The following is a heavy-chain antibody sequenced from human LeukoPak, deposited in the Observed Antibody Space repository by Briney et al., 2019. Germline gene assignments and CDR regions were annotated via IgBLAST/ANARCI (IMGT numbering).Heavy chain of an antibody. Sequence: GGSLRLSCAASRFTFSSYAMSWVRQAPWKGVDGGSAISCRGGSTYYAYSVKGWLAISRDNSKNTLYMQMTSLRAEDKAVYSCAKGGYSSGPWGQGTLVTVSS. J-gene: IGHJ5*02. D-gene: IGHD6-25*01. CDR1: RFTFSSYA. V-gene: IGHV3-23*01. CDR3: AKGGYSSGP. CDR2: ISCRGGST.